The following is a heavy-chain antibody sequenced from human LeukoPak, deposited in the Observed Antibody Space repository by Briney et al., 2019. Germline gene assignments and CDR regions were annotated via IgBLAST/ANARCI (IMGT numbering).Heavy chain of an antibody. V-gene: IGHV3-23*01. CDR1: EFTFSNYA. D-gene: IGHD3-16*01. J-gene: IGHJ4*02. CDR2: STGTGYST. Sequence: GGSLRLSCAASEFTFSNYAMSWVRQAPGKGLEWVSGSTGTGYSTYYADSVKGRFTISRDNSKNTLYLQMNSLRAEDTAVYYCAKGYYDYVWGSYYFDYWGQGTLVTVSS. CDR3: AKGYYDYVWGSYYFDY.